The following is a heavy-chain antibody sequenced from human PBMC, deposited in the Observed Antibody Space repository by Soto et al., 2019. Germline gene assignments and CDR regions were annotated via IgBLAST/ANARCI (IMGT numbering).Heavy chain of an antibody. D-gene: IGHD2-15*01. CDR3: ARGGGYDSFDF. CDR2: IYHSGTT. J-gene: IGHJ4*02. V-gene: IGHV4-38-2*02. Sequence: PSETLSLTCTVSGDSISRGYHWAWIRQPPGKGLEWVASIYHSGTTYYNPYLTSRVTIPVDTSKNQFYLKLNFVTAADKAVYYCARGGGYDSFDFWGQGIQVTVSS. CDR1: GDSISRGYH.